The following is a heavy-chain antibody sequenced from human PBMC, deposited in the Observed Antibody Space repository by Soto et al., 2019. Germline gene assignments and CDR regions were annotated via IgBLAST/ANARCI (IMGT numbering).Heavy chain of an antibody. CDR3: ARDYYGSGRSIRYYYYYGMDV. Sequence: GGSLRLSCATSGFTLGRYTIHWVRQATGKGLEWVSAIGTAGDTYYPGSVRGRFTISRENAKNSLYLQMNSLRAGDTAVYYCARDYYGSGRSIRYYYYYGMDVWGQGTTVTVSS. V-gene: IGHV3-13*04. D-gene: IGHD3-10*01. CDR1: GFTLGRYT. CDR2: IGTAGDT. J-gene: IGHJ6*02.